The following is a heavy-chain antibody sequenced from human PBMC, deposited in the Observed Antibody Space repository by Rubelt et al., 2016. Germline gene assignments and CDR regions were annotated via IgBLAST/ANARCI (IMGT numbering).Heavy chain of an antibody. CDR3: ASKVPPDDSFGY. J-gene: IGHJ4*02. D-gene: IGHD3-22*01. Sequence: QVQLVQSGAEVKKPGASVKVSCKASGYTFTSYAISWVRQAPGQGLEWMGRIIPILGIANYAQKFQGRGTSTADKSTSTAYMELSSLRSEDTAVYYCASKVPPDDSFGYWGQGTLVTVSS. CDR1: GYTFTSYA. V-gene: IGHV1-69*10. CDR2: IIPILGIA.